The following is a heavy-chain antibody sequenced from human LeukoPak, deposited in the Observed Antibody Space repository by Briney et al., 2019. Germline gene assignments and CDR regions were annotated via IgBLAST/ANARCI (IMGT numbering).Heavy chain of an antibody. CDR2: IIPIFGTA. D-gene: IGHD1-1*01. Sequence: SVKVSCKASGGTFSSYAISWVRQAPGQGLEWMGGIIPIFGTANYAQKFQGRVTITTDESTSTAYMELSSLRSEDTAVYYCARENREDNWNDGAFDIWGQGTMVTVSS. CDR3: ARENREDNWNDGAFDI. CDR1: GGTFSSYA. V-gene: IGHV1-69*05. J-gene: IGHJ3*02.